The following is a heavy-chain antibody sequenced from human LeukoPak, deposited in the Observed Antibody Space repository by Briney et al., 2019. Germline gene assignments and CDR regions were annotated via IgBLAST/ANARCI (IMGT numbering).Heavy chain of an antibody. CDR1: GFTFSSYR. J-gene: IGHJ3*02. CDR2: ISSSSSYI. D-gene: IGHD3-3*01. V-gene: IGHV3-21*01. CDR3: AIDQFLADI. Sequence: GGSLDLSVAASGFTFSSYRMTWFRQAQGKGREWVSSISSSSSYIYYADSVKGRFTISRDNAKNSLYLQMNSLRAEDTAVYYGAIDQFLADIWGQGRMVTVSS.